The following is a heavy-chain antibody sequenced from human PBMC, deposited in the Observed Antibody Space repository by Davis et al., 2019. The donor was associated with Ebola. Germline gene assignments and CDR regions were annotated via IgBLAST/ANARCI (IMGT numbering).Heavy chain of an antibody. CDR1: AFSFSSYA. J-gene: IGHJ4*02. Sequence: GGSLRPSCPPSAFSFSSYAMSSARQAPGKGLEWVSAISGSGGSTYYADSVKGRFTISRDNSKNTLYLQMNSLRDEDTAVYYCARANSAPYCSGGSCYSLSVDYWGQGTLVTVSS. CDR2: ISGSGGST. V-gene: IGHV3-23*01. D-gene: IGHD2-15*01. CDR3: ARANSAPYCSGGSCYSLSVDY.